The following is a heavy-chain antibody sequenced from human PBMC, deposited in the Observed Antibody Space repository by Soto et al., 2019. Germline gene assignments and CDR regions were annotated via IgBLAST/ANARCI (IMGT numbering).Heavy chain of an antibody. CDR1: GFSLSSYW. Sequence: EVQLVESGGGLVQPGGSLRLSCAASGFSLSSYWMSWVRQAPGKGLEWVANMNQDGSESDYVGSVKGRFTFTRDNAKNSLYLQMNSLRAEDTAVYYCAGLSTSAGRRDLACWGQGTLVTVSS. J-gene: IGHJ4*02. CDR3: AGLSTSAGRRDLAC. CDR2: MNQDGSES. V-gene: IGHV3-7*01.